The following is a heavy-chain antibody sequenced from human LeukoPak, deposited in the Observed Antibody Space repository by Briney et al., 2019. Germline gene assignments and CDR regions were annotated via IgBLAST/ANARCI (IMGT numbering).Heavy chain of an antibody. CDR2: IIPILGIA. Sequence: AASVKVSCKASGYTFTSYAISWMRQAPGQGLEWMGRIIPILGIANYAQKFQGRVTITADKSTSTAYMELSSLRSEDTAVYYCARDAPGDSYGHYYYYYGMDVWGQGTTVTVSS. V-gene: IGHV1-69*04. CDR1: GYTFTSYA. CDR3: ARDAPGDSYGHYYYYYGMDV. J-gene: IGHJ6*02. D-gene: IGHD5-18*01.